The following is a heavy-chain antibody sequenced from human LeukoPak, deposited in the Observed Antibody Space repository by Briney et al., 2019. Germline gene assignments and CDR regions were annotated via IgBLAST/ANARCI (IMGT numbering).Heavy chain of an antibody. CDR3: ARVTFWGYCSSTSCYLDY. J-gene: IGHJ4*02. D-gene: IGHD2-2*01. CDR2: IRYDGSNK. CDR1: GFTFSSYG. Sequence: GGSLRLSCAASGFTFSSYGMHWVRQAPGKGLEWVAFIRYDGSNKYYADSVKGRFTISRDNSKSTLYLQMNSLRAEDTAVYYCARVTFWGYCSSTSCYLDYWGQGTLVTVSS. V-gene: IGHV3-30*02.